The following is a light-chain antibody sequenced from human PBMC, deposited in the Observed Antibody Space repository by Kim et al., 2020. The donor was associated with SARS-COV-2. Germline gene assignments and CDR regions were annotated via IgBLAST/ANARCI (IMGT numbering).Light chain of an antibody. CDR2: AAS. J-gene: IGKJ4*01. V-gene: IGKV1-27*01. Sequence: DIQMTQSPSSLSASVGDRVTITWRASQAISNYLAWYQQKPGKVPKILIYAASALQSGVPSRFSGSGSGTDFTLTISSLQPEDIATYYCQKDNRAPITFGKGTKVEIK. CDR1: QAISNY. CDR3: QKDNRAPIT.